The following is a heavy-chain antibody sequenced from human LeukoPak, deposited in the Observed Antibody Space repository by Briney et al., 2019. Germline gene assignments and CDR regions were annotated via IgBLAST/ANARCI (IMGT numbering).Heavy chain of an antibody. CDR2: FHATRST. CDR3: ARGDPTGRPGIGFDF. V-gene: IGHV4-4*08. J-gene: IGHJ4*02. D-gene: IGHD1-26*01. CDR1: GGSISSFY. Sequence: PSETLSLICTVSGGSISSFYWSWIRQPPGKGLEWIGFFHATRSTNYNPSLKSRVSISVDTSKNQVSLGLNSVTAADTAVYYCARGDPTGRPGIGFDFWGQGTLVTVSS.